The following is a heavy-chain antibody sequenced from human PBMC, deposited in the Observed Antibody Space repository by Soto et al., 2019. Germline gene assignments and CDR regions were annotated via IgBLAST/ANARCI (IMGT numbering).Heavy chain of an antibody. V-gene: IGHV3-21*01. J-gene: IGHJ4*02. CDR3: ARESEDLTSNFDY. Sequence: LRLSCAASGFTFSSYAMSWVRQAPGKGLEWVSAISSTTNYIYYADSMKGRFTVSRDNAKNSVYLEMNSLSAEDTAVYYCARESEDLTSNFDYWGQGTLVTVSS. CDR1: GFTFSSYA. CDR2: ISSTTNYI.